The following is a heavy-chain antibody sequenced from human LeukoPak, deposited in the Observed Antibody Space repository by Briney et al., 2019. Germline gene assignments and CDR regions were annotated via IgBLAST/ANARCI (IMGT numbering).Heavy chain of an antibody. J-gene: IGHJ4*02. CDR3: AKAWDYDSSGYYYAPFDY. D-gene: IGHD3-22*01. Sequence: GGSLSLSCAASGFTFSSYAMSWVRQAPGKGLEWVSAISGSGGSTYYADSVKGRFTISRDNSKNTLYLQMNSLRAEDTAVYYCAKAWDYDSSGYYYAPFDYWGQGTLVTVSS. CDR1: GFTFSSYA. V-gene: IGHV3-23*01. CDR2: ISGSGGST.